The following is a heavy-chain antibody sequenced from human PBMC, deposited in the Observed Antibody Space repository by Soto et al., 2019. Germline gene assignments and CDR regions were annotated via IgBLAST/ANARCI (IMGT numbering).Heavy chain of an antibody. J-gene: IGHJ6*03. D-gene: IGHD6-13*01. CDR1: GYTFTSYD. V-gene: IGHV1-8*01. CDR2: MNPNSGNT. Sequence: QVQLVQSGAEVKKPGASVKVSCKASGYTFTSYDINWVRQATGQGLEWMGWMNPNSGNTGYAQKFQGRVTMTRNTSIRTAYMELSSLRSEDTAVYYCASGPGSWYYYYMDVWGKGTTVTVSS. CDR3: ASGPGSWYYYYMDV.